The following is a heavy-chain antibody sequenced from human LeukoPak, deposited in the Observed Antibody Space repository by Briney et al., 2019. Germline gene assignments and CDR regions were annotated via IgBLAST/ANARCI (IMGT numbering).Heavy chain of an antibody. CDR2: IIPTLGIA. Sequence: SVKVSCKASGGTFSSYAIIWVRQAPGQGLEWMGRIIPTLGIADYAQKFQGRVTITADKATSTAYMELSSLRSDDTAVFYCAVGSGSFSLYGMDVWGKGTTVTVSS. V-gene: IGHV1-69*04. CDR3: AVGSGSFSLYGMDV. D-gene: IGHD3-10*01. CDR1: GGTFSSYA. J-gene: IGHJ6*04.